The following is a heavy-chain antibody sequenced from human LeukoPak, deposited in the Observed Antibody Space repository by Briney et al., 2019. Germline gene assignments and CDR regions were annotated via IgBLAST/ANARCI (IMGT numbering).Heavy chain of an antibody. CDR1: GGSISSYY. CDR3: ARTWSDGVDAFDI. V-gene: IGHV4-4*07. D-gene: IGHD4-17*01. J-gene: IGHJ3*02. CDR2: IYTDGST. Sequence: PSETLSLTCTVSGGSISSYYWSWIRQPAGKGLEWLGRIYTDGSTSYNPSLKSRVTISVDTSKNQFSLKLSSVTAADTAVYYCARTWSDGVDAFDIWGQGTMVTVSS.